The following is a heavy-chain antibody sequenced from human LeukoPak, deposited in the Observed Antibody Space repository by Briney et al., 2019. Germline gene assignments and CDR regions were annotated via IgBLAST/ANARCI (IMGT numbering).Heavy chain of an antibody. J-gene: IGHJ6*02. Sequence: GGSLRLSCAASGFTFSSFYMNWVRQAPGKGLEWVANINQDGSEKYYVDSVEGRFTISRDNAKNSLYLHMNTLRVEDTAVYYCTRDLMDYDVSTGLHHYYMDVWGQGTTVTVSS. CDR3: TRDLMDYDVSTGLHHYYMDV. CDR1: GFTFSSFY. V-gene: IGHV3-7*01. CDR2: INQDGSEK. D-gene: IGHD3-9*01.